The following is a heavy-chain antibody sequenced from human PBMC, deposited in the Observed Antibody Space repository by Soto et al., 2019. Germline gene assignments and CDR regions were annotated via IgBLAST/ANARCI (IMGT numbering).Heavy chain of an antibody. CDR1: GFTFNRYT. CDR2: ISSSSYYI. D-gene: IGHD3-22*01. V-gene: IGHV3-21*01. J-gene: IGHJ3*02. CDR3: ARVGSYYDSSGYNAFDI. Sequence: VQLMESGGDLVKPGGSLRLSCEASGFTFNRYTMNWVRQAPGKGLEWFSSISSSSYYIYYADSVKGRFTISRDNAKNSQYLQMNSLRAEDTAVYYCARVGSYYDSSGYNAFDIWGQGTMVTVSS.